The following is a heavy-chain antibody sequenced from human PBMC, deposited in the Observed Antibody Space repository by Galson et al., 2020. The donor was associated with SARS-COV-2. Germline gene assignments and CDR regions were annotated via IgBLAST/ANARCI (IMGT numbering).Heavy chain of an antibody. CDR2: INPNSGGT. V-gene: IGHV1-2*02. J-gene: IGHJ4*02. Sequence: ASVKVSCKASAYTFNGYIHWVRQAPGRGLEWMGWINPNSGGTNFAQQFQGRVTMTRDTSVRTAYMELSSLISDDTAVYYCARGAYDSSGYDLSSQFDSWGQGTLVTVSS. D-gene: IGHD3-22*01. CDR1: AYTFNGY. CDR3: ARGAYDSSGYDLSSQFDS.